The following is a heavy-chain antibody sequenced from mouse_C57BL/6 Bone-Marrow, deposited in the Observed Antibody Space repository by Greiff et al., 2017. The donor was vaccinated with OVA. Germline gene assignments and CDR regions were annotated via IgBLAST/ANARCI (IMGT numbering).Heavy chain of an antibody. CDR2: IWSGGST. CDR1: GFSLTSYG. V-gene: IGHV2-2*01. Sequence: QVQLKESGPGLVQPSQSLSITCTVSGFSLTSYGVHWVRQSPGKGLEWLGVIWSGGSTDYNAAFISRLSISKDNSKSQVFFKMNSLQADDTAIYYCARGLGLRRGTYWGQGTLVTVSA. CDR3: ARGLGLRRGTY. D-gene: IGHD2-4*01. J-gene: IGHJ3*01.